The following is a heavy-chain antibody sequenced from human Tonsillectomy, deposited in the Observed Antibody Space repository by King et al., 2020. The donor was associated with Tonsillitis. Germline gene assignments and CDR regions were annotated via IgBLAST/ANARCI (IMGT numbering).Heavy chain of an antibody. CDR1: GFTVSSNY. D-gene: IGHD1-26*01. Sequence: VQLVESGGGLVQPGGSQRLSCAASGFTVSSNYMSWVRQAPGKGLEWVSVIYSGGSTYYADSVKGRFTISRDNSKNTLYLQMNSLRAEDTAVYYCARGTYSGRYYYAFDIWGQGTMVTVSS. V-gene: IGHV3-66*01. CDR2: IYSGGST. J-gene: IGHJ3*02. CDR3: ARGTYSGRYYYAFDI.